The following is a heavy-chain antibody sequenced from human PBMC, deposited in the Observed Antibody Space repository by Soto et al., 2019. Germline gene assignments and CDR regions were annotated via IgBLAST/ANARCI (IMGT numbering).Heavy chain of an antibody. J-gene: IGHJ4*02. Sequence: GGSLRLSCAASGFTFSNAWMNWVRQAPGKGLEWVGRIKSKTDGGTTDYAAPVKGRFTISRDDSKNTLYLQMNSLKTEDTAVYYCTTVFYDFWSGYWYYFDYWGQGTLVTVSS. CDR3: TTVFYDFWSGYWYYFDY. CDR1: GFTFSNAW. D-gene: IGHD3-3*01. CDR2: IKSKTDGGTT. V-gene: IGHV3-15*07.